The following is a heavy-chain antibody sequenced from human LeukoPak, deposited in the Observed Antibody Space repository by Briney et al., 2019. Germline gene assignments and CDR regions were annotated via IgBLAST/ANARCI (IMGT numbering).Heavy chain of an antibody. V-gene: IGHV3-74*01. CDR3: VRDGDAYNFDF. J-gene: IGHJ4*02. Sequence: PGGSLRLSCATSGFTLSLAWMHWVRQAPGKGLEWVSRIKYDGSYTNYADSVKGRFTISRDNARNTLSLHMNSLRAEDTAVYFCVRDGDAYNFDFWGQGVLVTVSS. CDR1: GFTLSLAW. CDR2: IKYDGSYT. D-gene: IGHD5-24*01.